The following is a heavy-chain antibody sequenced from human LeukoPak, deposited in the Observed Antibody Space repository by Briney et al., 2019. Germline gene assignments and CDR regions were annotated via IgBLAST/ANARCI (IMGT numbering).Heavy chain of an antibody. D-gene: IGHD1-26*01. J-gene: IGHJ1*01. CDR3: ARDRATTGPPDYFQH. Sequence: GGSLRLSCAASGFTFSSYGMHWVRQAPGKGLEWVAVIWYDGSNKYYADPVKGRFTIFRDNSKNTLYLQMNSLRAEDTAVYYCARDRATTGPPDYFQHWGQGTLVTVSS. CDR1: GFTFSSYG. CDR2: IWYDGSNK. V-gene: IGHV3-33*01.